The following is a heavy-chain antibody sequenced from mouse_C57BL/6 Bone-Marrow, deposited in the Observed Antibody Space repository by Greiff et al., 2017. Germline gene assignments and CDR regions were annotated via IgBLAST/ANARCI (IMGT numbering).Heavy chain of an antibody. CDR2: ISDGGSYT. CDR3: ARVLLYYYARDY. J-gene: IGHJ4*01. V-gene: IGHV5-4*03. CDR1: GFTFSSYA. Sequence: EVMLVESGGGLVKPGGSLKLSCAASGFTFSSYAMSWVRQTPEKRLEWVATISDGGSYTYYPDNVKGRFTISRDNAKNNLYLQMSHLKSEDTAMYYGARVLLYYYARDYWGQGTSGTVAS.